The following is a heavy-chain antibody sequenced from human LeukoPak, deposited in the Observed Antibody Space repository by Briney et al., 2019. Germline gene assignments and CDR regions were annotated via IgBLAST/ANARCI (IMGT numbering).Heavy chain of an antibody. Sequence: SETLSLTCTVSGGSISSYYWSWIRQPPGKGLEWIGSIYYSGSTYYNPSLKSRVTISVDTSKNQFSLKLSSVTAADTAVYYCARLRFLEWSNAFDIWGQGTMVTVSS. CDR3: ARLRFLEWSNAFDI. D-gene: IGHD3-3*01. J-gene: IGHJ3*02. CDR1: GGSISSYY. V-gene: IGHV4-59*05. CDR2: IYYSGST.